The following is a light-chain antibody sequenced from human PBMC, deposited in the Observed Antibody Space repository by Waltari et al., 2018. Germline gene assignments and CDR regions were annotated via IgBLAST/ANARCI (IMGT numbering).Light chain of an antibody. Sequence: QSVLTQPPSVSGAPGQRVTISCTGSSPNLGAGHDVHWYQQLPGRAPRLLLSKNINRPSGVPDRISGSNSGTSASLVITGLQAEDEAEFYCQSYDDSLSGYVFGGGTKLTVL. CDR3: QSYDDSLSGYV. V-gene: IGLV1-40*01. CDR1: SPNLGAGHD. CDR2: KNI. J-gene: IGLJ3*02.